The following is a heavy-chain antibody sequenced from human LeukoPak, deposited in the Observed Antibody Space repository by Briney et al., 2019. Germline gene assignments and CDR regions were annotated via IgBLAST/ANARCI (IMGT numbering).Heavy chain of an antibody. J-gene: IGHJ4*02. V-gene: IGHV3-23*01. D-gene: IGHD3-10*01. Sequence: GSLRLSCAASGFTFSSYSMNWVRQAPGKGLEWVSAISGSGGSTYYADSVKGRFTISRDNSKNTLYLQMNSLRAEDTAVYYCAKDRYYYGSGSYYTPDYWGQGTLVTVSS. CDR1: GFTFSSYS. CDR2: ISGSGGST. CDR3: AKDRYYYGSGSYYTPDY.